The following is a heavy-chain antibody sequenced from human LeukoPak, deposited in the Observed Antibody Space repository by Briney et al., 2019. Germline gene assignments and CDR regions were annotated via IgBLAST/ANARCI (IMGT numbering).Heavy chain of an antibody. CDR3: ARDSSSSSTPIGY. V-gene: IGHV3-21*01. CDR2: ISSSSSYI. CDR1: GFTFSSYS. D-gene: IGHD6-13*01. J-gene: IGHJ4*02. Sequence: PGGSLRLSCAASGFTFSSYSMNWVRQAPGKGLEWVSSISSSSSYIYYADSVKGRFTISRDNAKNSLYLQMNSLRAEDTAVYYCARDSSSSSTPIGYWGQGTLVTVSS.